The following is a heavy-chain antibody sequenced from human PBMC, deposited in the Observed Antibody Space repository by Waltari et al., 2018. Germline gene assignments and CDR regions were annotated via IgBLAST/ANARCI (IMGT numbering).Heavy chain of an antibody. CDR3: AKVVVVANYFDY. Sequence: EVQLLESGGGLVQPGGSLRLSCAASGFTFSSSAMSWVRQAPGKGLEWVSAISGSGGSTYYADSVKGRFTISRDNSKNTLYLQMNSLRAEDTAVYYCAKVVVVANYFDYWGQGTLVTVSS. CDR1: GFTFSSSA. CDR2: ISGSGGST. V-gene: IGHV3-23*01. J-gene: IGHJ4*02. D-gene: IGHD2-15*01.